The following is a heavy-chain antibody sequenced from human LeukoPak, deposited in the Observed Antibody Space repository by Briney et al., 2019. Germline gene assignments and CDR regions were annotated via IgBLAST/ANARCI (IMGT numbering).Heavy chain of an antibody. CDR2: IYYSGRT. V-gene: IGHV4-30-4*01. D-gene: IGHD4-17*01. J-gene: IGHJ5*02. CDR3: ARAGTNDYGDLAGWFDP. Sequence: SWTLSLTCTFSGGSISSGDYYWRWIRQPPGKGLEWIGYIYYSGRTYYNPSLKSRVTISVDTSKTQFSLKLSSVTAADTAVYYCARAGTNDYGDLAGWFDPWGQGTLVIVSS. CDR1: GGSISSGDYY.